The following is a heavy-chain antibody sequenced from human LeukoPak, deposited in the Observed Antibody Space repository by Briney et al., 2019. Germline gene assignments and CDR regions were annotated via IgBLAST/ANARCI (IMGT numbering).Heavy chain of an antibody. CDR2: IYHSGRT. CDR1: GYSISSGYY. V-gene: IGHV4-38-2*02. D-gene: IGHD6-13*01. CDR3: ARDRVGQQLVGRKYYYYYMDV. Sequence: KTSETLSLTCTVSGYSISSGYYWGWIRQPPGKGLEWIGSIYHSGRTFYNPSLKSRVTISVDMSKNQVSLKLSSVTAADTAVYYCARDRVGQQLVGRKYYYYYMDVWGKGTTVTISS. J-gene: IGHJ6*03.